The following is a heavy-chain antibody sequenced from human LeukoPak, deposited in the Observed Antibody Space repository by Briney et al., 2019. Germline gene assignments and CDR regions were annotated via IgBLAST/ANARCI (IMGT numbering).Heavy chain of an antibody. CDR2: ISSSGSTI. CDR1: GFTFSNYG. D-gene: IGHD5-18*01. J-gene: IGHJ4*02. V-gene: IGHV3-48*04. CDR3: ARDGGIQLWPRFDY. Sequence: GGSLRLSCSASGFTFSNYGMSWVRQAPGKGLEWVSYISSSGSTIYYADSVKGRFTISGDNAKNSLYLQMNSLRAEDTAVYYCARDGGIQLWPRFDYWGQGTLVTVSS.